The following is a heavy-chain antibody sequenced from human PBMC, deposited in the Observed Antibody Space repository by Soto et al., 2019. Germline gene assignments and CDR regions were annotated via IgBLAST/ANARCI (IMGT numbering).Heavy chain of an antibody. CDR3: ARSGYRTWFDP. D-gene: IGHD3-3*01. Sequence: ASVKVSCKASGYTFTSYYLHWVRQAPGQEFEWMGIINPSGGSTSYAQKFQGRVTMTRDTSTSTVYMELSSLRSEDTAVYYCARSGYRTWFDPWGQGTLVTVSS. J-gene: IGHJ5*02. V-gene: IGHV1-46*03. CDR2: INPSGGST. CDR1: GYTFTSYY.